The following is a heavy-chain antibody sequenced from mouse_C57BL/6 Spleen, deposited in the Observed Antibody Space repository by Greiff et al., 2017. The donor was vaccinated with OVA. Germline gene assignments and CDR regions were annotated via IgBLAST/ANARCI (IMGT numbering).Heavy chain of an antibody. D-gene: IGHD2-4*01. J-gene: IGHJ1*03. CDR2: IYPGDGDT. CDR3: AAHSPYDYDDV. Sequence: VKVVESGAELVKPGASVKISCKASGYAFSSYWMTWVKQRPGKGLEWIGQIYPGDGDTNYNGKFKGKATLTADKSSSTAYMQLSSLTSEDSAVYFCAAHSPYDYDDVWGTGTTVTVSS. CDR1: GYAFSSYW. V-gene: IGHV1-80*01.